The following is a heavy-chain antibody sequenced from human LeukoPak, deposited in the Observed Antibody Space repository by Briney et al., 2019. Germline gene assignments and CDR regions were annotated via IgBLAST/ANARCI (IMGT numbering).Heavy chain of an antibody. D-gene: IGHD4-17*01. CDR3: IRENYGVES. V-gene: IGHV3-74*01. CDR1: GFTFSRHW. Sequence: GGSLRLSYAASGFTFSRHWMHWVRQAPGKGRVWVSRINADGSFPNYADSVKGRFTISRDNAKNTLYLQMNTLRAEDTAVYYCIRENYGVESWGQGTLVTVSS. J-gene: IGHJ4*02. CDR2: INADGSFP.